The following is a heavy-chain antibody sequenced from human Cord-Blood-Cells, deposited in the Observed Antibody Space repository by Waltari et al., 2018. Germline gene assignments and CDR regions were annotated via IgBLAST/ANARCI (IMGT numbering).Heavy chain of an antibody. Sequence: QVPLVQSVAEATQPGASVRASCKVSGATLTELYMHWVRRAPGKGLEWMGGFDPEDGETIYAQKFQGRVTMTEDTSTDTAYMELSSLRSEDTAVYYCATINWVDDYWGQGTLVTVSS. CDR3: ATINWVDDY. V-gene: IGHV1-24*01. D-gene: IGHD1-1*01. CDR1: GATLTELY. J-gene: IGHJ4*02. CDR2: FDPEDGET.